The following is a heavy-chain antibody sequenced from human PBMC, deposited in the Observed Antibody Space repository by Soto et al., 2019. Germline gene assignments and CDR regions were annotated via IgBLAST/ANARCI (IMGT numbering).Heavy chain of an antibody. Sequence: SETLSLTCAVYGGSFSGYYWSWIRQPPGKGLEWIGEINHSGSTNDNPSLKSRVTISVDTSKNQFSLKLSSVTAADTAVYYCARGNFVRGRYCSGGSCYAFYYYGMDVWGQGTTVTVSS. CDR1: GGSFSGYY. D-gene: IGHD2-15*01. CDR3: ARGNFVRGRYCSGGSCYAFYYYGMDV. J-gene: IGHJ6*02. V-gene: IGHV4-34*01. CDR2: INHSGST.